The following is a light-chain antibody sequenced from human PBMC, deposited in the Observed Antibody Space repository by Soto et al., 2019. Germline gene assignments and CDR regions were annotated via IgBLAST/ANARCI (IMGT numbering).Light chain of an antibody. CDR2: GNN. Sequence: QSVLTQPPSASGTPGQTITISCSGASSNIGINTVSWYEHLPGTAPRLLIYGNNQRPSGVPDRFSGSKSGNTASLTISGLLAEDEADYYCCSFTSSNTYAFGTGTKVTVI. CDR1: SSNIGINT. J-gene: IGLJ1*01. CDR3: CSFTSSNTYA. V-gene: IGLV1-44*01.